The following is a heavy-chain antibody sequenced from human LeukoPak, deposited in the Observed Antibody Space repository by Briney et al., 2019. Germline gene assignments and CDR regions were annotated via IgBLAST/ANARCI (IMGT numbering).Heavy chain of an antibody. D-gene: IGHD2-2*01. CDR3: AREEVVPAAGYYDMDV. Sequence: ASVKVSCKASGYTFTSYGISWVRQAPGQGLEWMGWISAYNGNTNYAQKLQGRVTMTTDTSTSTAYMELRSLRSDDTAVYYCAREEVVPAAGYYDMDVWGQGTTVTVSS. V-gene: IGHV1-18*01. J-gene: IGHJ6*02. CDR1: GYTFTSYG. CDR2: ISAYNGNT.